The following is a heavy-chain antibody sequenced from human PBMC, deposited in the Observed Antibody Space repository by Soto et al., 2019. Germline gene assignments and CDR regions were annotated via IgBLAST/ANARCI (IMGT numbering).Heavy chain of an antibody. CDR3: ARLEGLATISYYFDF. V-gene: IGHV4-39*01. J-gene: IGHJ4*02. CDR1: DDSINSDKFY. Sequence: HLQLQESGPGLVKPSETLSLMCSVSDDSINSDKFYWGWIRQPPGKGLEWIGSIYYRGNAYYNPPLQTRVTISLDKSKSQFSLKLNSVTAADSAVYFCARLEGLATISYYFDFWGPGALVTVSS. D-gene: IGHD3-9*01. CDR2: IYYRGNA.